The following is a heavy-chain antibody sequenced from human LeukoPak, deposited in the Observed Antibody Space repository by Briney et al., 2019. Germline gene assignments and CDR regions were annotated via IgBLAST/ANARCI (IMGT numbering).Heavy chain of an antibody. CDR3: ARLLRVRGVITHYYYMDV. V-gene: IGHV4-39*01. Sequence: SETLSLTCTVSGASISGSGYYWGWIRQPPGKGLEWIGYIYYSGSTYYNPSLESRVTISVDTSKNQFSLKLSSVTAADTAVYYCARLLRVRGVITHYYYMDVWGKGTTVTISS. J-gene: IGHJ6*03. CDR1: GASISGSGYY. CDR2: IYYSGST. D-gene: IGHD3-10*01.